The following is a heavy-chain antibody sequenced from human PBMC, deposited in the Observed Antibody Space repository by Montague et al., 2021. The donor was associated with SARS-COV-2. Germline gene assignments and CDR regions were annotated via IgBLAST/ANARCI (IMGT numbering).Heavy chain of an antibody. CDR3: ASLNGDYARDGVFDF. CDR1: GSSMSHHY. J-gene: IGHJ3*01. CDR2: VYHSGST. Sequence: SETLSLTCTVAGSSMSHHYWSWIRQFPGKELEWIGYVYHSGSTAYNPSLKSRVTISVETSTNEFSLKLDSVTAADTATYYCASLNGDYARDGVFDFWGQGTMVTVSP. V-gene: IGHV4-59*11. D-gene: IGHD4-17*01.